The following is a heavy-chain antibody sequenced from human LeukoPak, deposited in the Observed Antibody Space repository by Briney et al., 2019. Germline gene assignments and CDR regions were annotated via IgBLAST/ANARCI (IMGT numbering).Heavy chain of an antibody. CDR1: GLTASSNY. D-gene: IGHD3-22*01. CDR3: ARRLPYYYDSSGYFDF. Sequence: GGSLRLSCAASGLTASSNYMSWVRQAPGKGLEWVSVIHSAGHSYYADSVKGRFTTSRDNSKNTVYLQMNSLRAEDTAVYYCARRLPYYYDSSGYFDFWGQGALVTVSS. J-gene: IGHJ4*02. CDR2: IHSAGHS. V-gene: IGHV3-66*04.